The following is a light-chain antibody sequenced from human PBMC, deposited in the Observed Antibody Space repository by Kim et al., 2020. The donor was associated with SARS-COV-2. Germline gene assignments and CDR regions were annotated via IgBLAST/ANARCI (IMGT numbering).Light chain of an antibody. V-gene: IGKV1-39*01. CDR2: AAS. Sequence: SASVGDRVTITCRASQSITSYLNWYQQKPGKAPELLIYAASTLQSGVPSRFSGSGSGTDFTLTISSLQPEDFATYYCQQSYTNLVTFGGGTKVDIK. CDR1: QSITSY. J-gene: IGKJ4*01. CDR3: QQSYTNLVT.